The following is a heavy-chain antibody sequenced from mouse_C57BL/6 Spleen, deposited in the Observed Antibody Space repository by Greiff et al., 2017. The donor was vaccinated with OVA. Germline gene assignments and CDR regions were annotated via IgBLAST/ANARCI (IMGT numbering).Heavy chain of an antibody. V-gene: IGHV5-9-1*02. CDR2: ISSGGDYI. CDR1: GFTFSSYA. CDR3: TRDRGYYDYDGTGYFDV. Sequence: EVKLVESGAGLVKPGGSLKLSCAASGFTFSSYAMSWVRQTPEKRLEWVAYISSGGDYIYYADTVKGRFTISRDNARNTLYLQMSSLKSEDTAMYYCTRDRGYYDYDGTGYFDVWGTGTTVTVSS. J-gene: IGHJ1*03. D-gene: IGHD2-4*01.